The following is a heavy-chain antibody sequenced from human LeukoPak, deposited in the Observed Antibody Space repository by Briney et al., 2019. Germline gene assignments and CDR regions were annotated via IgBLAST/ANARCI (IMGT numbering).Heavy chain of an antibody. CDR2: ISDSGSYT. CDR1: GFTVSDYS. D-gene: IGHD3-22*01. V-gene: IGHV3-23*01. Sequence: GGSLRLSCAASGFTVSDYSMTWVRQAPGKGLEWVSAISDSGSYTDYADSVKGRFTISKDNSKNTVYMRMSSLRAEDTALYYCAKRRYDSSGHFDSWGQGTLVTVSS. J-gene: IGHJ4*02. CDR3: AKRRYDSSGHFDS.